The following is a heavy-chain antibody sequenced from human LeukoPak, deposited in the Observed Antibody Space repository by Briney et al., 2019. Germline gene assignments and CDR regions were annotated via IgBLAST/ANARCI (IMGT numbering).Heavy chain of an antibody. CDR3: APLPPSSGWYNFWFDP. CDR1: GYTLTELS. V-gene: IGHV1-24*01. D-gene: IGHD6-19*01. CDR2: FDPEDGET. Sequence: VSVKVSCKVSGYTLTELSMHWVRQAPGKGLEWMGGFDPEDGETIYAQKFQGRVTMTEDTSTDTAYMELSSLRSEDTAVYYCAPLPPSSGWYNFWFDPWGQGTLVTVSS. J-gene: IGHJ5*02.